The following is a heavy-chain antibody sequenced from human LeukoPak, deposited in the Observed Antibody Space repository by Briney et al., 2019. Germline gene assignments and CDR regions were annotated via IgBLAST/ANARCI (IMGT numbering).Heavy chain of an antibody. Sequence: TSETLSLTCIVSGDSLISGAHYWSWIRQAPGRGLEWLGYIFYSGRTYYNPSVKIRLDISINTSENQFSVKLSSVTAADTAVYYCARYYDTLSYMDVWVKGTTVTVSS. CDR2: IFYSGRT. D-gene: IGHD3-9*01. CDR3: ARYYDTLSYMDV. CDR1: GDSLISGAHY. V-gene: IGHV4-30-4*08. J-gene: IGHJ6*03.